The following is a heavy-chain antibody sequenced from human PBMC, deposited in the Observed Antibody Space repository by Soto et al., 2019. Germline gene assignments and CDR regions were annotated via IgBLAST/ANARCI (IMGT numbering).Heavy chain of an antibody. D-gene: IGHD2-21*02. CDR2: IFYSGST. J-gene: IGHJ4*02. CDR1: GGSISSGDYY. CDR3: ARNRVTQSDY. V-gene: IGHV4-30-4*01. Sequence: QVQLQESGPGLVKPSQTLSLTCTVSGGSISSGDYYWSWIRQPPGKGLEWIGYIFYSGSTYYNPYLNSRVSISVHTSKNKFSLKLSSVTAADTAVYYCARNRVTQSDYWGQGTLVTVSS.